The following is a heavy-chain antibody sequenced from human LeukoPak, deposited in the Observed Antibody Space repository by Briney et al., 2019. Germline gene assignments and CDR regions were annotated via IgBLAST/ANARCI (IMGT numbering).Heavy chain of an antibody. Sequence: ASVKVSCKASAYTFTGYYIHWVRQAPGQGLEWMGWINPNSGGTYYAQKFQGRVTMTRDTSISTAYMELSRLRSDDTAVYYCARDPGSSYSSSWYDYYYMDVWGKGTTVTVSS. V-gene: IGHV1-2*02. D-gene: IGHD6-13*01. J-gene: IGHJ6*03. CDR3: ARDPGSSYSSSWYDYYYMDV. CDR1: AYTFTGYY. CDR2: INPNSGGT.